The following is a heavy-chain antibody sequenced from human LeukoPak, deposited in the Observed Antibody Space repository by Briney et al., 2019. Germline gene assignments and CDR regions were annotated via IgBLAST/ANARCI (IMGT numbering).Heavy chain of an antibody. CDR1: GGSFSGYY. V-gene: IGHV4-34*01. CDR2: INHSGST. J-gene: IGHJ4*02. CDR3: ARVKIVGPHYVSLYYFDY. Sequence: PSETLSLTCAVYGGSFSGYYWSWIRQPPGKGLEWIGEINHSGSTNYNPSLKSRVTISVDTSKNQFSLKLSSVTAADTAVYYCARVKIVGPHYVSLYYFDYWGQGTLVTVSS. D-gene: IGHD1-26*01.